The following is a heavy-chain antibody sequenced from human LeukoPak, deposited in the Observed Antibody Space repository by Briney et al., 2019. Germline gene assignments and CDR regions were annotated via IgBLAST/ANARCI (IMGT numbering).Heavy chain of an antibody. CDR2: IYYSGST. Sequence: SETLSLTCAVYGGSFSGYYWSWIRQPPGKGLEWIGYIYYSGSTNYNPSLKSRVTISVDTSKNQFSLKLSSVTAADTAVYYCARTAPLGYCSSTSCYPYYFDYWGQGTLVTVSS. V-gene: IGHV4-59*01. CDR3: ARTAPLGYCSSTSCYPYYFDY. CDR1: GGSFSGYY. D-gene: IGHD2-2*01. J-gene: IGHJ4*02.